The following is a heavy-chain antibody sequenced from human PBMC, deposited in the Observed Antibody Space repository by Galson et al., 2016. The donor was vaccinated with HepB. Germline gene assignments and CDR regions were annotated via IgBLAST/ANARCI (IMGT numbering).Heavy chain of an antibody. D-gene: IGHD3-3*01. V-gene: IGHV3-7*01. CDR3: ARRYDDFWSGFESMCYFLFDF. Sequence: SLRLSCAASGFTFSSYWVSWVRQAPGKGLEWVANIKQDGSEKYYVDSVKGRFTISRDNVKNSLYLQMNSLRAEDTAVYYCARRYDDFWSGFESMCYFLFDFWGQGTPVTVS. CDR1: GFTFSSYW. J-gene: IGHJ4*02. CDR2: IKQDGSEK.